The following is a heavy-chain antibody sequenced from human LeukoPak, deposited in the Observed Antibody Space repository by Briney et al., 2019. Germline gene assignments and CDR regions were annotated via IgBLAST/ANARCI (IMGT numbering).Heavy chain of an antibody. D-gene: IGHD3-10*01. CDR3: TRLEVTMVRGVISGY. CDR1: GFTFSGSA. Sequence: GGSLRLSCAASGFTFSGSAMHWVRQASGKGLEWVGRIRSKANSYATAYAASVKGRFTISRDDSENTAYLQMNSLKTEDTAVYYCTRLEVTMVRGVISGYWGQGTLVTVSS. V-gene: IGHV3-73*01. J-gene: IGHJ4*02. CDR2: IRSKANSYAT.